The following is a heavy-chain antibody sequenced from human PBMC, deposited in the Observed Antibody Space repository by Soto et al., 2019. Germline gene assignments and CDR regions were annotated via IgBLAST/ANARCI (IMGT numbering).Heavy chain of an antibody. V-gene: IGHV3-21*01. CDR1: GFTFSSYS. CDR2: ISSSSSYI. Sequence: GGSLRLSCAASGFTFSSYSMNWVRQAPGKGLEWVSSISSSSSYIYYADSVKGRFTISRDNAKNSLYLQMNSLRAEDTAVYYCAREGTYYYGSGNDYWGQGTLVTVSS. J-gene: IGHJ4*02. D-gene: IGHD3-10*01. CDR3: AREGTYYYGSGNDY.